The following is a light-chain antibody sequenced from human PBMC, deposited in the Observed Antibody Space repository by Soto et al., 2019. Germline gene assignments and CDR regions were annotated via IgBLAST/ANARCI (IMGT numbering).Light chain of an antibody. CDR3: QQHCSLPLT. J-gene: IGKJ4*01. CDR1: QTVINNN. V-gene: IGKV3-15*01. Sequence: EIVMTQSPVTLSVSPGERATLSCRASQTVINNNLAWYQQKLGQAPRLLIYDVSTRATGVPARFSGSGSGTEFTLTISSLQSEDFALYYCQQHCSLPLTFGRGPKVEI. CDR2: DVS.